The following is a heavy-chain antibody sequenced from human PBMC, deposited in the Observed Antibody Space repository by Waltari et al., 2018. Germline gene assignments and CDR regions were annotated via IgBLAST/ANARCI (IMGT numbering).Heavy chain of an antibody. CDR1: GDSVVSNY. J-gene: IGHJ5*02. CDR2: IYVGGTT. Sequence: QVQLHESGPGLVQPSETLSLACSVSGDSVVSNYWSWIRQFAGKGMEGIGRIYVGGTTTYNPAISGRVSRSVDMSKNQIVLKIMSVTAADTGVYYCARETRHGDWFDPWGQGTLVTVSS. V-gene: IGHV4-4*07. CDR3: ARETRHGDWFDP. D-gene: IGHD3-16*01.